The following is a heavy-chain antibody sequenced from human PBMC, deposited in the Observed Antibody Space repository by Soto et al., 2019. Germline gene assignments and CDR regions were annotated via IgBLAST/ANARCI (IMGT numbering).Heavy chain of an antibody. CDR1: GFTFSDYY. CDR2: ISSSSSYT. D-gene: IGHD3-10*01. J-gene: IGHJ3*02. Sequence: LRLSCAASGFTFSDYYMSWIRQAPGKGLEWVSYISSSSSYTNYADSVKGRFTISRDNAKNSLYLQMNSLRAEDTAVYYCARDRAGADDAFDIWGQGTMVTVSS. CDR3: ARDRAGADDAFDI. V-gene: IGHV3-11*06.